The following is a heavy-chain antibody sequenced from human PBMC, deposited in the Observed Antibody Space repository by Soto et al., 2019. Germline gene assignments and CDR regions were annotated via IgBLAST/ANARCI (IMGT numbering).Heavy chain of an antibody. CDR2: IHAGDGKT. CDR1: GYIFMNYA. D-gene: IGHD2-2*01. V-gene: IGHV1-3*01. Sequence: QVHLVQSGAEVKKPGASVKVSCKSSGYIFMNYAIHWVRQAPGQGFEWMGWIHAGDGKTKYPQSLQGRVTITRDTSASTVYMERSGLTSEDTAVYYCARVPRYTSDIVEVTAVMYEEWFDPWGQGTLVTVSS. J-gene: IGHJ5*02. CDR3: ARVPRYTSDIVEVTAVMYEEWFDP.